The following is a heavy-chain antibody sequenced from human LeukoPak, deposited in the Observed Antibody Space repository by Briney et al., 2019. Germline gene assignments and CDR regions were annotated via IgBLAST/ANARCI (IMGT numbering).Heavy chain of an antibody. V-gene: IGHV3-23*01. Sequence: GGSQRLSCAASGFTFSSYAMSWVRQAPGKGLEWVSAISGSGGSTYYADSVKGRFTISRDNSKNTLYLQMNSLRAEDTAVYCCARAKVDIVATPYYFDYWGQGTLVTVSS. CDR3: ARAKVDIVATPYYFDY. CDR1: GFTFSSYA. J-gene: IGHJ4*02. CDR2: ISGSGGST. D-gene: IGHD5-12*01.